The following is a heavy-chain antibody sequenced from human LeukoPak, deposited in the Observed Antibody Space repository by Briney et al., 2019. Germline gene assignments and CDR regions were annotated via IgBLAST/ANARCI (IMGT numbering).Heavy chain of an antibody. V-gene: IGHV3-23*01. CDR3: AKDRTYSSRDGHNSYWYFDL. D-gene: IGHD5-24*01. CDR2: ISGSGGST. J-gene: IGHJ2*01. CDR1: GFTFRSYA. Sequence: PGGSLRLSCEASGFTFRSYAMSWVRQAPGKGLEWVSAISGSGGSTYYADSVKGRFTISRDNSKNTLYLQMNSLRAEDTAVYYCAKDRTYSSRDGHNSYWYFDLWGRGTLVTVSS.